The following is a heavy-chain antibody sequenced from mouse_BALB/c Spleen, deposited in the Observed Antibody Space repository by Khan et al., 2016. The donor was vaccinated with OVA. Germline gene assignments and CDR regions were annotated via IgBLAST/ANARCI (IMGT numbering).Heavy chain of an antibody. CDR2: ISYSGST. Sequence: EVQLQESGPGLVKPSQSLSLTCTATGYSITSDYAWNWLRQFPGNKLEWMAYISYSGSTNYNPALKSRISITRDTSKNQFFLQLNSVTTEDTATYYCARDGSRYNYAMDYWGQGTSVTVSS. CDR3: ARDGSRYNYAMDY. J-gene: IGHJ4*01. V-gene: IGHV3-2*02. D-gene: IGHD2-3*01. CDR1: GYSITSDYA.